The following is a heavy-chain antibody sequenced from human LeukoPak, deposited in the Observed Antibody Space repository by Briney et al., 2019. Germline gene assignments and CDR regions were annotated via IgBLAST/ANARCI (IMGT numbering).Heavy chain of an antibody. CDR2: INSNRGGT. V-gene: IGHV1-2*02. D-gene: IGHD3-3*01. CDR3: ARDHGDDAFDI. Sequence: ASVKVSCKASRYTFTNYCIHWVRQAPGQGLEWMGWINSNRGGTNYAQKFQGRVTMTRDTSISTAYMELRSVRSDDTAVYYCARDHGDDAFDIWGPGTMVTVSS. CDR1: RYTFTNYC. J-gene: IGHJ3*02.